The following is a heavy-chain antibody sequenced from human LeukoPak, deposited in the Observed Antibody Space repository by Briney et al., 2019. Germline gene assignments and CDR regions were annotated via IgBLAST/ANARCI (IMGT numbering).Heavy chain of an antibody. Sequence: GASVKVSCKASGYSFTSYDINWVRQATGQGLEWMGWMNPNSGNTGYAQKFQGRVTITRNTSISTAYMELSSLRSEDTAVYYCARGYSGYDYGDYWGQGTLVTVSS. V-gene: IGHV1-8*03. CDR3: ARGYSGYDYGDY. CDR1: GYSFTSYD. D-gene: IGHD5-12*01. J-gene: IGHJ4*02. CDR2: MNPNSGNT.